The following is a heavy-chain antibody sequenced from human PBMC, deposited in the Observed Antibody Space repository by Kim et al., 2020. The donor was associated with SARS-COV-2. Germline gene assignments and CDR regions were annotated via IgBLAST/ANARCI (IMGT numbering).Heavy chain of an antibody. J-gene: IGHJ6*02. CDR1: GFTFSSYG. CDR3: ASLYGSGSYTNYYYGMDV. V-gene: IGHV3-33*05. CDR2: ISYDGSNK. D-gene: IGHD3-10*01. Sequence: VGSLRLSCAASGFTFSSYGMHWVRQAPGKGLEWVAVISYDGSNKYYADSVKGRFTISRDNSKNTLYLQMNSLRAEDTAVYYCASLYGSGSYTNYYYGMDVWGQGTTVTVSS.